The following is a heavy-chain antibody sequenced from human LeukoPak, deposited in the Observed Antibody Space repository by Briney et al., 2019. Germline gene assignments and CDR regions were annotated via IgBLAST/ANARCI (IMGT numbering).Heavy chain of an antibody. CDR2: IKPDGSEK. J-gene: IGHJ4*02. D-gene: IGHD1-26*01. Sequence: PGGSLRLSCAASGFTFSSYWMSWVSQPPGKGLEWVAIIKPDGSEKYYVDSVKGRFTISRDNAKNSLYLEVNSLRAEDTAVYYCARDTSTIVGPRFDYWGQGTLVTVSS. V-gene: IGHV3-7*01. CDR3: ARDTSTIVGPRFDY. CDR1: GFTFSSYW.